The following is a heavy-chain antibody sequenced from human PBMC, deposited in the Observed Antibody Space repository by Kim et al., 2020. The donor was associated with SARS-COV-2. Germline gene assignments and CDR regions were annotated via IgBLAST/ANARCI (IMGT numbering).Heavy chain of an antibody. CDR1: GFTFSSYS. D-gene: IGHD6-13*01. J-gene: IGHJ4*02. V-gene: IGHV3-21*01. CDR3: ARDPEGPIAAAGTGTYFDY. CDR2: ISSSSSYI. Sequence: GGSLRLSCAASGFTFSSYSMNWVRQAPGKGLEWVSSISSSSSYIYYADSVKGRFTISRDNAKNSLYLQMNSLRAEDTAVYYCARDPEGPIAAAGTGTYFDYWGQGTLVTVSS.